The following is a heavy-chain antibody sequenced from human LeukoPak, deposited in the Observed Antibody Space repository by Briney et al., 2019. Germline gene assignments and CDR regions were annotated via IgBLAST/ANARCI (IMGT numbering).Heavy chain of an antibody. CDR3: ARDWPTIAAAGTIPEYFQH. CDR2: ISSSSSYI. V-gene: IGHV3-21*01. J-gene: IGHJ1*01. Sequence: PGGSLRLSCAASGFTFSSYSMNWVRRAPGKGLEWVSSISSSSSYIYYADSVKGRFTISRDNAKNSLYLQMNSLRAEDTAVYYCARDWPTIAAAGTIPEYFQHWGQGTLVTVSS. D-gene: IGHD6-13*01. CDR1: GFTFSSYS.